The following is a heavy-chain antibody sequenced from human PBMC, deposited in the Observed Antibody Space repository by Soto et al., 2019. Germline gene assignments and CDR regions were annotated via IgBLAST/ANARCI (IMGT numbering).Heavy chain of an antibody. Sequence: QVQLVQSGAEVKKPGASVKVSCKASGYTFTSYYMHWVRQAPGQGLEWMGIINPSGGSTSYAQKFQGRVTMTRDTFTSTVYMELSSLRSEDTAVYYCARGAGSGAFYDYYYYGMDVWGQGTTVTVSS. D-gene: IGHD3-10*01. CDR2: INPSGGST. CDR3: ARGAGSGAFYDYYYYGMDV. V-gene: IGHV1-46*01. J-gene: IGHJ6*02. CDR1: GYTFTSYY.